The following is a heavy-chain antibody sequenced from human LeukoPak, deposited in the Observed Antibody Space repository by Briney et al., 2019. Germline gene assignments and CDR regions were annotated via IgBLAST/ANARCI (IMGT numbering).Heavy chain of an antibody. Sequence: PGGSLRLSCAASGFTFSSYAMSWVRQAPGKGLEWVSAISGSGGSTYYADSVKGRFTISRDNAKNSLYLKMNSLRAEDTAVYYCAVEQQLVFCYWGQGTLVTVSS. V-gene: IGHV3-23*01. D-gene: IGHD6-13*01. CDR1: GFTFSSYA. CDR3: AVEQQLVFCY. J-gene: IGHJ4*02. CDR2: ISGSGGST.